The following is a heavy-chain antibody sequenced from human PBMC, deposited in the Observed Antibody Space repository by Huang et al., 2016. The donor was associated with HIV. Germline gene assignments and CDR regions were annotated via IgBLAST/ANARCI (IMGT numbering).Heavy chain of an antibody. Sequence: VQLVQSGAEVKKPGESLKISCKGSGYSFSSYWIAWVRQMPGKGLEWMGVIFPDDSDTTYSPSVEGQVTISADNSLGTAYLQWSSLKASDTAMYYCARRFSSSSGYFDYWGQGSLVTVSS. CDR3: ARRFSSSSGYFDY. CDR1: GYSFSSYW. CDR2: IFPDDSDT. D-gene: IGHD6-6*01. J-gene: IGHJ4*02. V-gene: IGHV5-51*01.